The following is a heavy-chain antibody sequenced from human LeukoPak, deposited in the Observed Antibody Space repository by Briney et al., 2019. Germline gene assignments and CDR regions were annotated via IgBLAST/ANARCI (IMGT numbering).Heavy chain of an antibody. CDR1: GYSISSGYY. J-gene: IGHJ4*02. V-gene: IGHV4-38-2*01. D-gene: IGHD3-9*01. CDR2: IYHSGST. CDR3: ARRLRYFDWLYDDY. Sequence: SETLSLTCAVSGYSISSGYYWGWIRQPPGKGLEWIGSIYHSGSTYYSPSLKSRVTISVDTSKNQFSLKLSPVTAADTAVYYCARRLRYFDWLYDDYWGQGTLVTVSS.